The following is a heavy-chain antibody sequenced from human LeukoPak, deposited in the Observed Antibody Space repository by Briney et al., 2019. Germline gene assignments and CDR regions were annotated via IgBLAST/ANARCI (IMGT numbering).Heavy chain of an antibody. V-gene: IGHV3-7*01. CDR1: GFTFHTYW. D-gene: IGHD2-21*01. CDR2: IKQDGSEK. J-gene: IGHJ4*02. Sequence: PGGSLRLSCAASGFTFHTYWMSWVRQAPGKGLEWVANIKQDGSEKYYVDSVKGRFTISRDNSKNTLYLQMNSLRAEDTAVYYCAKGSSLAYCGGDCYVDYWGQGTLVTVSS. CDR3: AKGSSLAYCGGDCYVDY.